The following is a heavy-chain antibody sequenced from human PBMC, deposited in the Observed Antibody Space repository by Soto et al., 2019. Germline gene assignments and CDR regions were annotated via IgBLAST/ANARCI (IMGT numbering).Heavy chain of an antibody. D-gene: IGHD2-15*01. Sequence: DVQLLESGGGLVQPGGSLRLSCAASGFIFSNYAMSWVRQAPGKGLEWVSGISGSSGNTYYADSVKGRFTISRDNSKHPLYLQMNSLRAEDTAVYYCARGVGFCSGGGCYTAYDYWGQGTLVTVSS. CDR2: ISGSSGNT. V-gene: IGHV3-23*01. CDR1: GFIFSNYA. J-gene: IGHJ4*02. CDR3: ARGVGFCSGGGCYTAYDY.